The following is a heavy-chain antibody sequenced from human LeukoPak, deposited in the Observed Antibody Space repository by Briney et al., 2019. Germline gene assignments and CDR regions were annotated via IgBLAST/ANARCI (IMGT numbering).Heavy chain of an antibody. V-gene: IGHV3-48*03. CDR3: ARDGTVTTLVYYYYGMDV. Sequence: GGSLRLSCAASGFTFSSYETNWVRQAPGKGLEWVSYISSSGSTIYYADSVKGRFTISRDNAKNSLYLQMNSLRAEDTAVYYCARDGTVTTLVYYYYGMDVWGKGTTVTVSS. D-gene: IGHD4-17*01. CDR2: ISSSGSTI. CDR1: GFTFSSYE. J-gene: IGHJ6*04.